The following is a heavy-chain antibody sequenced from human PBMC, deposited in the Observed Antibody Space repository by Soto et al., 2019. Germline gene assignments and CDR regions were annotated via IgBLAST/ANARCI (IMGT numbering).Heavy chain of an antibody. CDR3: AREMPSTDAAYFYSGLNV. D-gene: IGHD2-21*02. CDR1: GGAFNNYA. V-gene: IGHV1-69*13. J-gene: IGHJ6*02. Sequence: ASVKVSCKASGGAFNNYAIYWVRQAPGQGLEWLGTIVPVFPSVYYAPRFQGRLTITADGSTDTVYMMLTSLKSEDTAVYYCAREMPSTDAAYFYSGLNVWGQGTSVTVSS. CDR2: IVPVFPSV.